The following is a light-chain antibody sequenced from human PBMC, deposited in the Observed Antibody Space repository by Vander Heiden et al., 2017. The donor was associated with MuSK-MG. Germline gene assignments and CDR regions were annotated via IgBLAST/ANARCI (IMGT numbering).Light chain of an antibody. V-gene: IGLV2-14*03. CDR2: DVS. CDR3: SSYTSSRTYV. J-gene: IGLJ1*01. CDR1: SSDVGDYKY. Sequence: QSALTQPASVSGSPGQSLTISCTGTSSDVGDYKYVSWYQHHPGKAPKLMIYDVSNRPSRISSRFSGSKSGTTASLTISGLQAEDEADYYCSSYTSSRTYVFGTGTKVTVL.